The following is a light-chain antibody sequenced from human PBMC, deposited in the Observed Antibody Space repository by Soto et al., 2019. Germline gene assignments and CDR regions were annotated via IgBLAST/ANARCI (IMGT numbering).Light chain of an antibody. CDR1: SGHSSYG. CDR2: VNSDGGH. CDR3: QTWGAGIQV. V-gene: IGLV4-69*01. Sequence: QPVLTQSPSASASLGASVKLTCTLRSGHSSYGIAWHQQQPEKGPRFLMKVNSDGGHNKGDGIPDRFSGSSSGAERYLTISSLQSEDEADYYCQTWGAGIQVFGGGTKLTVL. J-gene: IGLJ3*02.